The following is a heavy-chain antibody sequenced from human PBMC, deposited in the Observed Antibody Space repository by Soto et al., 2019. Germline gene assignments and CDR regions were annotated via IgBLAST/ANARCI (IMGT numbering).Heavy chain of an antibody. J-gene: IGHJ3*02. CDR2: INHSGRT. CDR1: GGSFSGDY. Sequence: SETLSLTCDVYGGSFSGDYGSWIRQPPGKGLEWIGDINHSGRTNYNPSLKSRVTISVDTSKNQLSLNLNFVTAADTAVYYCARGSGTFDIWGQGTMVTVSS. CDR3: ARGSGTFDI. V-gene: IGHV4-34*01.